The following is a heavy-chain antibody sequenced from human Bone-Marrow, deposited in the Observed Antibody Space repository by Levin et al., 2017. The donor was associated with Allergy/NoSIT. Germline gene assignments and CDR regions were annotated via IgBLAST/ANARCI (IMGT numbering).Heavy chain of an antibody. CDR2: ISGSGTAK. CDR1: GFTVHNYA. J-gene: IGHJ4*02. CDR3: AKSKMGCSGATCYSAFDS. Sequence: GGSLRLSCAGSGFTVHNYAIHWVRQAPGRGPEWVSSISGSGTAKDYADSVKGRFTISRANSKNTIYMEMTSLRVDDTALYYCAKSKMGCSGATCYSAFDSWGQGTQVTVSS. V-gene: IGHV3-23*01. D-gene: IGHD2-15*01.